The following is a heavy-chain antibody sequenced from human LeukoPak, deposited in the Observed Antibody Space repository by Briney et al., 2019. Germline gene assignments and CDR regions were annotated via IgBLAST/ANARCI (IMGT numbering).Heavy chain of an antibody. D-gene: IGHD5-18*01. CDR1: GFTFTNAG. V-gene: IGHV3-30*01. Sequence: RTGGSLRLSCAGSGFTFTNAGIHWVRLAAGKRLEWVSFISHDGTNKYYSDSVDGRFTVSRLNSQNTVYLQMTDLRPDDTATYYCASEDVDTGDFWGQGTLVTVSS. CDR2: ISHDGTNK. CDR3: ASEDVDTGDF. J-gene: IGHJ4*02.